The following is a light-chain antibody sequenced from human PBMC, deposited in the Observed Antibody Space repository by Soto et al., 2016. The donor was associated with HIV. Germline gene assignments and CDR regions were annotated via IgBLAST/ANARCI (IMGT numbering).Light chain of an antibody. Sequence: SYELTQPPSLSVAPGKTARITCGGNNIGSKSVHWYQQKPGQAPVLVVFDDNDRPSGIPERFSGSNSGNTATLTISRVEAGDEADYYCQVWDSSSDHSVFGTGAKVTVL. CDR3: QVWDSSSDHSV. CDR2: DDN. V-gene: IGLV3-21*03. J-gene: IGLJ1*01. CDR1: NIGSKS.